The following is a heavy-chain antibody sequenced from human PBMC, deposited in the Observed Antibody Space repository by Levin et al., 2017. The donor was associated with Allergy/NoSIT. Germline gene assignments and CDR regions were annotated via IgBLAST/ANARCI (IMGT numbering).Heavy chain of an antibody. D-gene: IGHD2-8*02. CDR2: IKQDGSEK. CDR3: ARVLASTGVSAASFDY. J-gene: IGHJ4*02. V-gene: IGHV3-7*01. CDR1: GFTFSTYW. Sequence: GESLKISCAASGFTFSTYWMSWVRQAPGKGLEWVANIKQDGSEKYYVDSVKGRFTISRDNAKNSLYLQMNSLRAEDTAVYCCARVLASTGVSAASFDYWGQGTLVSVSS.